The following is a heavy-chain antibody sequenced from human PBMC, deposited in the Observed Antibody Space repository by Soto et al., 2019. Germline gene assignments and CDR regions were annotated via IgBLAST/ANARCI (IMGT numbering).Heavy chain of an antibody. CDR1: GFTFSSYA. V-gene: IGHV3-23*01. CDR3: AKHSYYDILTGYYIPLYFDY. Sequence: GGSLRLSCAASGFTFSSYAMSWVRQAPGKGLEWVSAISGSGGSTYYADSVKGRFSISRDNSKNTLYLQMNSLRAEDTAVYYCAKHSYYDILTGYYIPLYFDYWGQGALVTVS. D-gene: IGHD3-9*01. CDR2: ISGSGGST. J-gene: IGHJ4*02.